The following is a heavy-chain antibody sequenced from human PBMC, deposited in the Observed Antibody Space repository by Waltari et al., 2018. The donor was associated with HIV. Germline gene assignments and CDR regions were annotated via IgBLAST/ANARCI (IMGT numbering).Heavy chain of an antibody. J-gene: IGHJ4*02. CDR1: GFTLSNAW. V-gene: IGHV3-15*01. Sequence: EVQLVESGGGLVKPGGSLRLSWAASGFTLSNAWMHCGRQAPGKGLEWVGRIKSKTEGGTTDYAAPVKGRFTISRDDSKNTLYLQLNSLKTEDTAVYYCATAGSTGTTRGYWGQGTLVTVSS. D-gene: IGHD1-1*01. CDR2: IKSKTEGGTT. CDR3: ATAGSTGTTRGY.